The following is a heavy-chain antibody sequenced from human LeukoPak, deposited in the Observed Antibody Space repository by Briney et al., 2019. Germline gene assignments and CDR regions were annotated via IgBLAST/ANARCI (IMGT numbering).Heavy chain of an antibody. CDR2: IGRGVGST. V-gene: IGHV3-23*01. J-gene: IGHJ4*02. D-gene: IGHD1-1*01. Sequence: GGSLRLSCAASGFTFSSYDLSWVRQAPGKGLECVSAIGRGVGSTYYADSVKGRFTISRDNSKNTLYLQMNNLRADDTAVYYCAKKGQADDNGKPDWGQGTLVTVSS. CDR3: AKKGQADDNGKPD. CDR1: GFTFSSYD.